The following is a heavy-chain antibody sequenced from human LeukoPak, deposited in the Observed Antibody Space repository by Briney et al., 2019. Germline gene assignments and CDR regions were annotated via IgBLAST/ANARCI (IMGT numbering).Heavy chain of an antibody. CDR2: ISTRGGST. D-gene: IGHD6-19*01. CDR3: ARDVAVAGKGGYYYYYYMDV. J-gene: IGHJ6*03. Sequence: GASVKVSCKAFGYTFTSNYMHWVRQAPGQGPEWRGVISTRGGSTTYAQKFKGRVTITADESTSTAYMELSSLRSEDTAVYYCARDVAVAGKGGYYYYYYMDVWGKGTTVTISS. CDR1: GYTFTSNY. V-gene: IGHV1-46*01.